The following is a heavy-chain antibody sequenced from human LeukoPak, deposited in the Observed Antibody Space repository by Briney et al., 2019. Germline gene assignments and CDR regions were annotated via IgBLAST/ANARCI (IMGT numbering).Heavy chain of an antibody. CDR1: GFTLSSYE. CDR2: ISSGGSTV. V-gene: IGHV3-48*03. D-gene: IGHD4-17*01. CDR3: ARAFYGDLDY. Sequence: PGGSLRLSCAASGFTLSSYEINWVRQAPGKGLEWVSYISSGGSTVYYADSVKGRFTISRDNAKNSLYLQMSSLRAEDTAVYYCARAFYGDLDYWGQGTLVTVSS. J-gene: IGHJ4*02.